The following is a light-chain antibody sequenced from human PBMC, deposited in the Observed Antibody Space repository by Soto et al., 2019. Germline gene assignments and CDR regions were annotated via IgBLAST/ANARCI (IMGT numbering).Light chain of an antibody. J-gene: IGLJ1*01. CDR1: SSDVGGYNY. Sequence: QSVLTQPPSASGSPGQSVTISCTGTSSDVGGYNYVSWYQQHPGKAPKLMIYEVNKRPSGVPDRFSGSKSGNTASLTVSGLQAEDEADYYCTSYEGSKGVFGTGTKVTDL. CDR3: TSYEGSKGV. V-gene: IGLV2-8*01. CDR2: EVN.